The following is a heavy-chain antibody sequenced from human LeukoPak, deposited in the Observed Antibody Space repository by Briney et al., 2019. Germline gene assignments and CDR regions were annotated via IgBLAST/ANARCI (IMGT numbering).Heavy chain of an antibody. D-gene: IGHD4-17*01. J-gene: IGHJ4*02. CDR3: ARFGRFDYGDLFDY. CDR2: INHSGST. V-gene: IGHV4-34*01. CDR1: GGSFSGYY. Sequence: SETLSLTCAVYGGSFSGYYWSWIRQPPGKGLEWIGEINHSGSTNYNPSLKSRVTISVDTSKNQFSLKLSSVTAADTAVYYCARFGRFDYGDLFDYWGQGTLVTVSS.